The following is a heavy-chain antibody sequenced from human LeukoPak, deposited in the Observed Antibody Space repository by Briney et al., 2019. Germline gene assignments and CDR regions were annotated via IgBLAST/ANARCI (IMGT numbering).Heavy chain of an antibody. CDR1: GFTFPSYA. J-gene: IGHJ3*02. D-gene: IGHD2-8*01. V-gene: IGHV3-23*01. CDR3: AKDNGDHVFDT. CDR2: IGSST. Sequence: GGSLRLSCAASGFTFPSYAMSWARQAPGKGLEWVSAIGSSTYYADSVKGRFTISRDNSKNTLYLQMNSLRAEDTAVYYCAKDNGDHVFDTWGQGTMVTVSS.